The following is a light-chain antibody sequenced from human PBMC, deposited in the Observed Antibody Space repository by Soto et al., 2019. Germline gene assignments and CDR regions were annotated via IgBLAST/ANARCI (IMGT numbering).Light chain of an antibody. CDR2: GAS. Sequence: EIVLTQSPPTLSVSPVARAPLXCRASQSVSSNLAWYQQKPGQAPRLLIYGASTRATGIPARFSGSGSGTEFTLTISSLQSEDFAVYYCQQYNNWPPLTFGGGTKVDIK. J-gene: IGKJ4*01. V-gene: IGKV3D-15*01. CDR3: QQYNNWPPLT. CDR1: QSVSSN.